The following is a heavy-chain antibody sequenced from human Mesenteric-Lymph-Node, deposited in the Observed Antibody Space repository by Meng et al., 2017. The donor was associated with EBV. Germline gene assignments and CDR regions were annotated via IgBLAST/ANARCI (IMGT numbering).Heavy chain of an antibody. CDR3: ALASFDF. V-gene: IGHV1-46*01. CDR1: GYSFTSYY. CDR2: INPSDGDT. J-gene: IGHJ4*02. Sequence: ADGREPWASVKIFCKASGYSFTSYYIHWLRQAPGQGLEWLGIINPSDGDTAYPQNFHDRVTVTMDTSSSTVHLDLSSLKSDDTAVYYCALASFDFWGQGTLVTVSS.